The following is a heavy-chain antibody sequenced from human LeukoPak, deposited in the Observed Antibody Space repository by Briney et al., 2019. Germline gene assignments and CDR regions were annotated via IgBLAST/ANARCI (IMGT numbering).Heavy chain of an antibody. CDR1: GFTVNDHS. CDR3: ADIGSGGSNTR. Sequence: PAGSLSFPCVASGFTVNDHSLDWVRQSPAKGLEWLGLIRKKSDSFTTDYDASVKGKFTISRDDSTNSVYLQMSSLKSEDTAVYYCADIGSGGSNTRWGEGTVVTVST. J-gene: IGHJ1*01. D-gene: IGHD2-15*01. CDR2: IRKKSDSFTT. V-gene: IGHV3-72*01.